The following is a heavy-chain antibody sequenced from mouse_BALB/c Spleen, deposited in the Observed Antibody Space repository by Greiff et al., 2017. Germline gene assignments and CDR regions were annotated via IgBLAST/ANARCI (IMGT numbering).Heavy chain of an antibody. CDR2: IWAGGST. D-gene: IGHD1-1*01. Sequence: LVESGPGLVAPSQSLSITCTVSGFSLTSYGVHWVRQPPGKGLEWLGVIWAGGSTNYNSALMSRLSISKDNSKSQVFLKMNSLQTDDTAMYYCARDYGWYFDVWGAGTTVTVSS. V-gene: IGHV2-9*02. CDR1: GFSLTSYG. J-gene: IGHJ1*01. CDR3: ARDYGWYFDV.